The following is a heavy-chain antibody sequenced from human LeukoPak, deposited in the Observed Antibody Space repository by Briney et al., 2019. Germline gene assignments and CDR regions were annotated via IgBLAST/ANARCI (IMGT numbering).Heavy chain of an antibody. D-gene: IGHD3-10*01. J-gene: IGHJ4*02. V-gene: IGHV4-4*07. CDR2: IYTSGST. CDR3: ARASRMYYYGSGSYGVWYFDY. CDR1: GGSISSYY. Sequence: PSETLSLTCTVSGGSISSYYWSWIRQPAGKGLEWIGRIYTSGSTNYNLSLKSRVTMSVDTSKNQFSLKLSSVTAADTAVYYCARASRMYYYGSGSYGVWYFDYWGQGTLVTVSS.